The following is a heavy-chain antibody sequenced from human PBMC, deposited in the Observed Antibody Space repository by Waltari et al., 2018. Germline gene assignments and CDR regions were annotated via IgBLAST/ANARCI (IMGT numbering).Heavy chain of an antibody. CDR3: ARDSSSGRTVNLEY. D-gene: IGHD4-4*01. J-gene: IGHJ4*02. Sequence: QVQLVQSGAEVKKPGASVKVSCKAFGYTFTTFDINWWRQATGQGLERMGWMNPNSGNTGYAQKFQGRVTITRNTSISTAYMELSSLRSEDTAVYYCARDSSSGRTVNLEYWGQGTLVTVSS. CDR1: GYTFTTFD. CDR2: MNPNSGNT. V-gene: IGHV1-8*03.